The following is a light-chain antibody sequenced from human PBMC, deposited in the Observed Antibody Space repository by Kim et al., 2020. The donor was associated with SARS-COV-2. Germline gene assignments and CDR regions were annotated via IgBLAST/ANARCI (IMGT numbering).Light chain of an antibody. J-gene: IGKJ4*01. V-gene: IGKV1-39*01. CDR2: AAS. CDR1: ESISSY. Sequence: ASVGDRVTITCRASESISSYLNWYQEKPGKAPKLLIYAASSLQSGVPSRFSGSGSGTDFTLTISSLQPEDFATYYCQQSYSTPPTFGGGTKVDIK. CDR3: QQSYSTPPT.